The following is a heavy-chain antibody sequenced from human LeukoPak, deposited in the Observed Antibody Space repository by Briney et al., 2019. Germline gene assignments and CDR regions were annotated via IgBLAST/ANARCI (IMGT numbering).Heavy chain of an antibody. CDR2: ITGDGTST. CDR3: AREFGGTYLFDY. V-gene: IGHV3-74*01. Sequence: GGSLRLSCAASGLTFSSYYMHWVRQTAGKGLVWVSRITGDGTSTTYADSVKGRFTMSRDNAKNTLYLQVNSLRAEDTAVYYCAREFGGTYLFDYWGQGTLVTVSS. J-gene: IGHJ4*02. D-gene: IGHD1-1*01. CDR1: GLTFSSYY.